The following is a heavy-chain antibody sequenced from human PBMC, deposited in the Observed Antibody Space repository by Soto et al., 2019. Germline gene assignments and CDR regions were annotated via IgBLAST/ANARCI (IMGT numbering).Heavy chain of an antibody. V-gene: IGHV1-46*03. CDR2: INPSGGST. CDR3: ASPGIAAAGPDRYYYYGMDV. Sequence: ASVTVSCQASGYTFTSYYMHWVRQAPGQGLEWMGIINPSGGSTSYAQKFQGRVTMTRDTSTSTVYMELSSLRSEDTAVYYCASPGIAAAGPDRYYYYGMDVWGQGTTVTVSS. CDR1: GYTFTSYY. J-gene: IGHJ6*02. D-gene: IGHD6-13*01.